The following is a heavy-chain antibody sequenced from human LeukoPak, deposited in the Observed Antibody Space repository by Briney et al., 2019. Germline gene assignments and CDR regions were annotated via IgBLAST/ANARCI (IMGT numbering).Heavy chain of an antibody. CDR3: ARERNGEDY. D-gene: IGHD7-27*01. CDR1: GGSFSGYY. Sequence: SETLSLTCAVYGGSFSGYYWSWIRQPPGKGREWIGEINHSGSNKYNPSLKSRVTISVDTSKNQFSLKLSSVTAADTAVYYCARERNGEDYWGQGTLVTVSS. CDR2: INHSGSN. J-gene: IGHJ4*02. V-gene: IGHV4-34*01.